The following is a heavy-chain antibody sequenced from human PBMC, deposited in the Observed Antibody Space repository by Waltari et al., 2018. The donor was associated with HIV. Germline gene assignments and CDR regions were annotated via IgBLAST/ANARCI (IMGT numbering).Heavy chain of an antibody. CDR1: GCTLSTDG. CDR3: ARDRGSSPYFDY. Sequence: QVQLVESGGGVVQPGRSLRVSCAASGCTLSTDGMHSVRRAPGKGLEWVAVIGDDGGNKYYKDSVKGRFTISRDNSKNTLYLQMNSLRAEDTAVYYCARDRGSSPYFDYWGQGTLVTVSS. D-gene: IGHD3-16*01. J-gene: IGHJ4*02. V-gene: IGHV3-33*01. CDR2: IGDDGGNK.